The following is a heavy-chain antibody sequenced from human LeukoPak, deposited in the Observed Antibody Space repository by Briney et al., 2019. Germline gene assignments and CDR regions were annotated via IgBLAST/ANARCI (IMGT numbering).Heavy chain of an antibody. J-gene: IGHJ2*01. Sequence: SQTLSLTCTVSGGSISSGGYYWSWIRQHPGKGLEWIGYIYYSGSTYYNPSLKSRVTISVDTSKNQFSLKLSPVTAADTAVYYCARDRTSDSRGNWYFDLWGRGTLVTVSS. CDR3: ARDRTSDSRGNWYFDL. CDR1: GGSISSGGYY. CDR2: IYYSGST. V-gene: IGHV4-31*03. D-gene: IGHD3/OR15-3a*01.